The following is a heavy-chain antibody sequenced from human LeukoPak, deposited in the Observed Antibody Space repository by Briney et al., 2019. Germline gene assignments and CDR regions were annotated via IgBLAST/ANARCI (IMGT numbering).Heavy chain of an antibody. CDR1: GYTFTSYY. J-gene: IGHJ6*03. D-gene: IGHD6-6*01. Sequence: GASVKVSCKASGYTFTSYYMHWVRQAPGQGLEWMGIINPSGGSTSYAQKFQGRVTMTRDMSTSTVYMELSSLRSEDTAVYYCARDHLRARPVTSSSQYYYYYMDVWGKGTTVTVSS. V-gene: IGHV1-46*01. CDR2: INPSGGST. CDR3: ARDHLRARPVTSSSQYYYYYMDV.